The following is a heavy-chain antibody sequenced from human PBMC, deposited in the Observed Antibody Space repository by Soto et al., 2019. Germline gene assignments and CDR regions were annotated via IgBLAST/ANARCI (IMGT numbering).Heavy chain of an antibody. Sequence: GASVKVSCKASGGTFSSYAISWVRQAPGQGLEWMGGIIPIFGTANYAQKFQGRVTITADESTSTAYMELSSLRSEDTAVYYCARIPPKDGSGSYFYFDYWGQGTLVTVSS. CDR3: ARIPPKDGSGSYFYFDY. CDR1: GGTFSSYA. V-gene: IGHV1-69*13. J-gene: IGHJ4*02. CDR2: IIPIFGTA. D-gene: IGHD3-10*01.